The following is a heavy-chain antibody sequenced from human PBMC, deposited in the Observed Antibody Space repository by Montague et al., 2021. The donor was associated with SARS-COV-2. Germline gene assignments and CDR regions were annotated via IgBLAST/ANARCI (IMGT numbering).Heavy chain of an antibody. CDR1: GGSISGSNYY. CDR2: IDYSGXT. J-gene: IGHJ6*03. CDR3: ARGDFGVVIIPYYYYYTDV. Sequence: SETLSLTCTVSGGSISGSNYYWGWIRQPPGKGLEWIGTIDYSGXTXYXXXXKXRVTTSLDTSKDQFSLKLSSVTAADTAVYYCARGDFGVVIIPYYYYYTDVWGKGTTVTVSS. V-gene: IGHV4-39*01. D-gene: IGHD3-3*01.